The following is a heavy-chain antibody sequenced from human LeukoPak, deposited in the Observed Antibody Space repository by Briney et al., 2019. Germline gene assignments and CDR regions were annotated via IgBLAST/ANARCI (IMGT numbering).Heavy chain of an antibody. D-gene: IGHD2-15*01. CDR3: AKVVVAASPMVTDYYYYYMDV. CDR1: GFTFSSYG. Sequence: PGGSLRLSCAASGFTFSSYGMHWVRQAPGKGLEWVAFIRYDGSNKYYADSVKGRFTISRDNSKNTLYLQMNSLRAEDTAVYYCAKVVVAASPMVTDYYYYYMDVWGKGTTVTISS. V-gene: IGHV3-30*02. J-gene: IGHJ6*03. CDR2: IRYDGSNK.